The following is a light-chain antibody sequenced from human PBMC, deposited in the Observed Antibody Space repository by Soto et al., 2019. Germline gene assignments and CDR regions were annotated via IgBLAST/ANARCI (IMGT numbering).Light chain of an antibody. CDR2: GAS. Sequence: IQLTQSPSSLSASVGDRVTITCRASQGINKFLAWYQQRPGKAPQLLVYGASTLQSGVPSRFSGSGSGTDFTLTISRLQPEDFATYSCQQLTNYRYTFGQGTKLDIK. V-gene: IGKV1-9*01. CDR3: QQLTNYRYT. J-gene: IGKJ2*01. CDR1: QGINKF.